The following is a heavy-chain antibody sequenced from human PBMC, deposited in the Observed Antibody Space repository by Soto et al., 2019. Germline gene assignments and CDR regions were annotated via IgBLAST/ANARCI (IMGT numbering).Heavy chain of an antibody. V-gene: IGHV4-34*02. CDR2: INHSGTT. D-gene: IGHD6-6*01. CDR1: GGSFSDYY. J-gene: IGHJ6*02. CDR3: AGREYSSSSFYYSYYALDV. Sequence: QVQLQQWGAGLVKPSETLALTCAVSGGSFSDYYWNWIRQTPGKGLEWIGEINHSGTTNNNPSLKSRVATSVDTSKNQFSLRLSSVPAADTAVYYCAGREYSSSSFYYSYYALDVWGQGTTVTVSS.